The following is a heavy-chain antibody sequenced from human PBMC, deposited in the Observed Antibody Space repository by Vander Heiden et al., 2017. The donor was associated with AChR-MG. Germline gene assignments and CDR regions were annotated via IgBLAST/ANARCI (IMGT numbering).Heavy chain of an antibody. CDR2: LADGGYNT. D-gene: IGHD3-10*01. J-gene: IGHJ4*02. V-gene: IGHV3-23*01. Sequence: VQLLESGGALVPAGGSLRPSWAASGFTLSNSDMSWVGRAPGKGLEWVSALADGGYNTYYTDSVKGRFTISRDMSKNTLYLRMNSLRAEDSAIYYCAKAQGGVRGVKNFDSWGPGTQVTVSS. CDR1: GFTLSNSD. CDR3: AKAQGGVRGVKNFDS.